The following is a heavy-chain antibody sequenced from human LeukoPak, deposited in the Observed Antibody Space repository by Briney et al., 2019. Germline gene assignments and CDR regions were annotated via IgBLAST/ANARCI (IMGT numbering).Heavy chain of an antibody. V-gene: IGHV3-15*01. D-gene: IGHD4-17*01. Sequence: PGGSRRLSCAASGFTFSNAWMSWVRQAPGKGLEWVGRIKSKTDGGTTDYAAPVKGRFTISRDDSKNTLYLQMNSLKTEDTAVYYCTTLDYGDNGWLLPYYYMDVWGKGTTVTVSS. J-gene: IGHJ6*03. CDR2: IKSKTDGGTT. CDR1: GFTFSNAW. CDR3: TTLDYGDNGWLLPYYYMDV.